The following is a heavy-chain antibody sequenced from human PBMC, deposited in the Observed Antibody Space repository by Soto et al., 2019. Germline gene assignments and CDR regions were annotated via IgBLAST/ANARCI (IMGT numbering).Heavy chain of an antibody. Sequence: SETLSLTCAVYGGSFSGYYWSWIRQPPGKGLEWIGEINHSGSTNYNPSLKSRVTISVDKTKNDVSLKLTSLTAADTAVYYCARVLRGWFDPWGQGTPVTVSS. J-gene: IGHJ5*02. CDR3: ARVLRGWFDP. CDR2: INHSGST. V-gene: IGHV4-34*01. CDR1: GGSFSGYY.